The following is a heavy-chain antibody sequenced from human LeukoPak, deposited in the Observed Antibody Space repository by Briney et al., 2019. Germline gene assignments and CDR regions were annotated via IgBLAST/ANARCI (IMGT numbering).Heavy chain of an antibody. D-gene: IGHD3-10*01. CDR1: GGSISSYY. J-gene: IGHJ4*02. Sequence: PSETLSLTCTVSGGSISSYYWSWIRQPPGKGLEWIGYIYYSGSTNYNPSLKSRVTISVDTSKNQFSLKLSSVTAADTAVYYCAASMVRGVRTSPVVDYWGQGSLVTVSS. V-gene: IGHV4-59*01. CDR3: AASMVRGVRTSPVVDY. CDR2: IYYSGST.